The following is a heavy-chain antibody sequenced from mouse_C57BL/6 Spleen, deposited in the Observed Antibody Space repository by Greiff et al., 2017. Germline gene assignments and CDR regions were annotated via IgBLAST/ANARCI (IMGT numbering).Heavy chain of an antibody. CDR3: APYGNYGGFAY. Sequence: EVKVEESGPELVKPGVSVKMSCKASGYTFTSYVMHWVKQTPGQGLEWIGYIYPYNDGTKYNEKFKGKATLTSDKSSSTAYMDLSSLTSEDSAVYYYAPYGNYGGFAYWGQGTLVTVSA. CDR2: IYPYNDGT. J-gene: IGHJ3*01. V-gene: IGHV1-14*01. D-gene: IGHD2-1*01. CDR1: GYTFTSYV.